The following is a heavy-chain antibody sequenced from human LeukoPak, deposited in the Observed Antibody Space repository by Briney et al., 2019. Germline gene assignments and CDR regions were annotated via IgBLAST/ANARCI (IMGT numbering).Heavy chain of an antibody. V-gene: IGHV3-23*01. CDR3: AKDEAGIRGPLAY. D-gene: IGHD3-10*01. Sequence: GGSLRLSCAASGFTFSSYAMSWVRQAPGKGLEWVSAISSSGGSKYYADSVKGRFTISRDNSKNTLYLQMNSLRAEDTAVYYCAKDEAGIRGPLAYWGQGTLVTVSS. CDR1: GFTFSSYA. CDR2: ISSSGGSK. J-gene: IGHJ4*02.